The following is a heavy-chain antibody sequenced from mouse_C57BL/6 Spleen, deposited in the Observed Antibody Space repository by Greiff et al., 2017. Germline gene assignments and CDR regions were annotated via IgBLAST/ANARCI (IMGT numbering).Heavy chain of an antibody. J-gene: IGHJ4*01. Sequence: FQLQQSGAELVKPGASVKISCKASGYAFSSYWMNWVKQRPGKGLEWIGQIYPGDGDTNYNGKFKGKAKLTADKSSSTAYMQLSSLTSEDSAVYFCAGGQLRLRAMDYWGQGTSVTVSS. D-gene: IGHD3-2*02. V-gene: IGHV1-80*01. CDR3: AGGQLRLRAMDY. CDR1: GYAFSSYW. CDR2: IYPGDGDT.